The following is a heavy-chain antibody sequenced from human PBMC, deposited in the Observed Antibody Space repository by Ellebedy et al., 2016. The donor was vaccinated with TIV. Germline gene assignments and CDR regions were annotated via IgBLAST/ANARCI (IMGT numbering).Heavy chain of an antibody. CDR3: AKPPSGYGMGYFDY. CDR2: VWYDGSNT. J-gene: IGHJ4*02. CDR1: RFAFSTYA. V-gene: IGHV3-33*06. D-gene: IGHD3-22*01. Sequence: GGSLRLSCAASRFAFSTYAMHWVRRAPGKGLEWVAIVWYDGSNTFYADSVKGRFTISRDNSKNTLYLQMNSLRAEDTAVYYCAKPPSGYGMGYFDYWGQGTLVTVSS.